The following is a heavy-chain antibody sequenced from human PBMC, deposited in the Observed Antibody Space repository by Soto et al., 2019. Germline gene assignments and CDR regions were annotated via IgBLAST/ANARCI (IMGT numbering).Heavy chain of an antibody. CDR1: GGSISSSGYY. D-gene: IGHD1-26*01. Sequence: SETLSLTCTVSGGSISSSGYYWGWIRQPPGKGLEWIGSIYYSGNTYYNPSLKSRVTISVDTSRNQFSLKLSSMTAADTAVYYCARRGGYYGGKFESWGQGTLVTVSS. CDR2: IYYSGNT. J-gene: IGHJ4*02. V-gene: IGHV4-39*01. CDR3: ARRGGYYGGKFES.